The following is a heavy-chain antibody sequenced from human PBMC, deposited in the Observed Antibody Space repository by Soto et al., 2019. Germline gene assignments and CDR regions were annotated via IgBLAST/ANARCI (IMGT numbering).Heavy chain of an antibody. V-gene: IGHV3-30*18. J-gene: IGHJ6*02. CDR1: GFTFSSYG. Sequence: QVQLVESGGGVVQPGRSLRLSCAASGFTFSSYGMHWVRQAPGKGLEWVAVISYDGSNKYYADSVKGRFTISRDNSKTTLYLQMNSLRAEDTAVYYCAKKAQPVGSGYYHYYYYYGMDVWGQGTTVTVSS. D-gene: IGHD3-22*01. CDR3: AKKAQPVGSGYYHYYYYYGMDV. CDR2: ISYDGSNK.